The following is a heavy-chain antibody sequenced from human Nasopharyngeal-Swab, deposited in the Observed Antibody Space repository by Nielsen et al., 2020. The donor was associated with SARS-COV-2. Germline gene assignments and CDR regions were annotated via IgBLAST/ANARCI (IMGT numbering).Heavy chain of an antibody. V-gene: IGHV3-48*02. Sequence: ETLSLTCSASGLCFTGYSMNWVRQAPGKGLQWVSYISSTSNNIYYADSVRGRFIVSRDNAKSSIYLQMNSLRDEDTGVYYCARAGYSSSWYGVFWGQGTLVTVSS. J-gene: IGHJ4*02. CDR3: ARAGYSSSWYGVF. CDR1: GLCFTGYS. CDR2: ISSTSNNI. D-gene: IGHD6-13*01.